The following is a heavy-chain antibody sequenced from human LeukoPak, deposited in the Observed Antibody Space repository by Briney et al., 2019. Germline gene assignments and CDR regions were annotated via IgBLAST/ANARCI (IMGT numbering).Heavy chain of an antibody. Sequence: ASVKVSCKASGYTFTCYYMHWVRQAPGQGLEWMGWINPNSGGTNYAQKFQGRVTMTRDTSISTAYMELSRLRSDDTAVYYCARRRSYGRVPSAFDIWGQGTMVTVSS. CDR2: INPNSGGT. J-gene: IGHJ3*02. V-gene: IGHV1-2*02. D-gene: IGHD5-18*01. CDR3: ARRRSYGRVPSAFDI. CDR1: GYTFTCYY.